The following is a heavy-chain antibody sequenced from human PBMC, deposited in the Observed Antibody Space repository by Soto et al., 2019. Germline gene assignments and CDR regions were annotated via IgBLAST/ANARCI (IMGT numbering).Heavy chain of an antibody. V-gene: IGHV4-34*01. J-gene: IGHJ6*02. Sequence: PSENLSLTCAVYGGSFSGYYWSWIRQPPGKGLEWIGEINHSGSTNYNPSLKSRVTISVDTSKNQFSLKLSSVTAADTAVYYCARARRVLRFLEWSPYGMDVWGQGKTVT. CDR2: INHSGST. CDR1: GGSFSGYY. D-gene: IGHD3-3*01. CDR3: ARARRVLRFLEWSPYGMDV.